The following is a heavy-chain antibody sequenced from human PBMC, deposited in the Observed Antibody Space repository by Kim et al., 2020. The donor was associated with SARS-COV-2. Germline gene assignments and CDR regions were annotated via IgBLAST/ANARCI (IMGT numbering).Heavy chain of an antibody. V-gene: IGHV3-30*02. D-gene: IGHD4-17*01. Sequence: YADAVKGRFTISRDNSKNTLYLQMNSLRAEDTAVYYCAKDPDYGGNQYDYWGQGTLVTVSS. CDR3: AKDPDYGGNQYDY. J-gene: IGHJ4*02.